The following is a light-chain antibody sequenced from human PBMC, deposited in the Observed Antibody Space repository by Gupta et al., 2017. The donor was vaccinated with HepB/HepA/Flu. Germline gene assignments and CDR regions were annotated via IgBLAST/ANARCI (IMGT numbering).Light chain of an antibody. CDR3: ETWDDVAWV. CDR2: VEGSGHS. Sequence: QPVLTQSSSASASLGSSVKLTCTLSRGHASYVIAWHQQKPGKAPRYLMMVEGSGHSNKGSGVPDRFSGSSSGADRYLTISNVQADDEAHYFCETWDDVAWVFGRGTKLTVL. V-gene: IGLV4-60*03. J-gene: IGLJ3*02. CDR1: RGHASYV.